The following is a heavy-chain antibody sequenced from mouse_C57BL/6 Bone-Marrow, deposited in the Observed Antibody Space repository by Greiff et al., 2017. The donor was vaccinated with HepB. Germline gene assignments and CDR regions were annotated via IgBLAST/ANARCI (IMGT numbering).Heavy chain of an antibody. Sequence: VQLVESGAELARPGASVKLSCKASGYTFTSYGISWVKQRTGQGLEWIGEIYPRSGNTYYNEKFKGKATLTADKSSSTAYMELRSLTSEDSAVYFCARDYDPFAYWGQGTLVTVSA. CDR1: GYTFTSYG. J-gene: IGHJ3*01. CDR2: IYPRSGNT. D-gene: IGHD2-4*01. V-gene: IGHV1-81*01. CDR3: ARDYDPFAY.